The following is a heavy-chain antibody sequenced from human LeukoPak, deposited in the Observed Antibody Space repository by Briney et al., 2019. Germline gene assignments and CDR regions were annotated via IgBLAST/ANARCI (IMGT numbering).Heavy chain of an antibody. D-gene: IGHD2/OR15-2a*01. CDR1: GFTFSGSA. V-gene: IGHV3-73*01. Sequence: GGSLRLSCEASGFTFSGSAMHWVRQASGKGLEWVGRIRSTTDTAYAASVKGRFTISRDDSKNTAYLQMNSLKTEDTAVYYCTRLRHSNTDYYYYYGMDVWGQGTTVTVSS. J-gene: IGHJ6*02. CDR2: IRSTTDT. CDR3: TRLRHSNTDYYYYYGMDV.